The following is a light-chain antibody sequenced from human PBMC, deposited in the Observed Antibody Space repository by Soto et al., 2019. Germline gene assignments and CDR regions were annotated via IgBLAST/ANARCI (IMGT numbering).Light chain of an antibody. Sequence: DIQMTQSPSSGSASVAATVTVTSGASQAISRWVACYQQKPRKAPKLLIYTASTLQSGVPSRFSGSGSGTDFTLTISSLQTEDFATYYCQQTNSLPVTFGPGTKVDIK. V-gene: IGKV1-12*01. CDR1: QAISRW. CDR2: TAS. J-gene: IGKJ3*01. CDR3: QQTNSLPVT.